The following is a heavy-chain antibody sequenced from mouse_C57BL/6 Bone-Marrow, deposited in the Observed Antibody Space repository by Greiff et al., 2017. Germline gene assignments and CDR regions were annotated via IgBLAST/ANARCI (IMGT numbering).Heavy chain of an antibody. CDR2: IYPSDSET. Sequence: QVQLQRSGAELVRPGSSVKLSCKASGYTFTSYWMDWVKQRPGQGLEWIGNIYPSDSETHYNQKFKDKATLTVDKSSSTAYMQLSSLTSEDSAVYYCARGGGNYLYAMDYWGQGTSVTVSS. CDR3: ARGGGNYLYAMDY. D-gene: IGHD2-1*01. CDR1: GYTFTSYW. V-gene: IGHV1-61*01. J-gene: IGHJ4*01.